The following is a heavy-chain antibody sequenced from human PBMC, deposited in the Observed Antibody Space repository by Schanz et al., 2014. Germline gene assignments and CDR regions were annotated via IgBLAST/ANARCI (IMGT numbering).Heavy chain of an antibody. J-gene: IGHJ4*02. D-gene: IGHD2-2*01. CDR1: GFTFSDAW. Sequence: EVQLVESGGGLAQPGGSLRLSCAASGFTFSDAWMTWVRQAPGKGLEWVANIGYDGSEKYYVDSVKGRFTISRDNSNNTLYLQMNSLSAEDTAVYYCAKVAPAATYLDSWGLGTLVTVSS. CDR2: IGYDGSEK. CDR3: AKVAPAATYLDS. V-gene: IGHV3-7*03.